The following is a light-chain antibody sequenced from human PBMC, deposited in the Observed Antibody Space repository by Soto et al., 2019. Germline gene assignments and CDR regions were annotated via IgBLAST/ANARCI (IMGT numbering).Light chain of an antibody. CDR2: DSY. V-gene: IGKV3-11*01. J-gene: IGKJ4*01. CDR1: ENVDIY. CDR3: LQRRNWPPLT. Sequence: EVILTQSPATLSLSPGERATLSCRASENVDIYLAWYQQKPGQAPRLLIYDSYNRATGIPPRFSGSGSGTDFTLNISSLEPEDFAVYYCLQRRNWPPLTFGGGTKVEIK.